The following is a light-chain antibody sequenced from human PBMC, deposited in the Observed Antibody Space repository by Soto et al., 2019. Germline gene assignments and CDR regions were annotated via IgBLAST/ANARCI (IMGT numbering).Light chain of an antibody. CDR1: SSDVGGYNY. CDR3: CSYAGSDTDV. Sequence: QSVLTQPRSVSGSPGQSVTISCTGTSSDVGGYNYVSWYQQHPGKAPKLIIYADSKRPSGVPDRFSGSKSGNTASLTISGLQAEDEADYYCCSYAGSDTDVFGGGTKLTVL. J-gene: IGLJ2*01. V-gene: IGLV2-11*01. CDR2: ADS.